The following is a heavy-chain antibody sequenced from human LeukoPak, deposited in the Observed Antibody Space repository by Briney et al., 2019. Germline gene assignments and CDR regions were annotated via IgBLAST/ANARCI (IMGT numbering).Heavy chain of an antibody. Sequence: GGSLRLSCAASGFTFSRYWMHWVRQAPGKGLMWVLRISPDGSTTLYADSVKGRFTISRDNAKNTLYLQMNSLGAEDTAVYYCARSEAVAWSFDLWGRGTLVTVSS. CDR1: GFTFSRYW. CDR3: ARSEAVAWSFDL. CDR2: ISPDGSTT. D-gene: IGHD6-19*01. J-gene: IGHJ2*01. V-gene: IGHV3-74*03.